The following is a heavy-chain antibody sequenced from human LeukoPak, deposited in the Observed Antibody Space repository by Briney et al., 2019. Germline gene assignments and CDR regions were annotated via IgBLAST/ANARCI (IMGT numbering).Heavy chain of an antibody. CDR3: ARRNDFWSGYYEGWLDP. CDR1: GYSISSGYY. CDR2: IYHSGST. J-gene: IGHJ5*02. V-gene: IGHV4-38-2*01. Sequence: SETLSLTCAVSGYSISSGYYWGWIRQPPGKGLEWIGSIYHSGSTYYNPSLKSRVTISVDTSKNQFSLKLSSVTAADTAVYYCARRNDFWSGYYEGWLDPWGQGTLVTVSS. D-gene: IGHD3-3*01.